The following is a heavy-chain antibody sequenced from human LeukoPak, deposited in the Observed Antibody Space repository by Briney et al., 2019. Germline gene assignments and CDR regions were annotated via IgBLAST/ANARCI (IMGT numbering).Heavy chain of an antibody. J-gene: IGHJ4*02. CDR2: IIPIFGTA. CDR3: ARVGDFWSGYYRPFDY. V-gene: IGHV1-69*13. Sequence: SVKVSCKASGGTFSSYVISWVRQAPGQGLEWMGGIIPIFGTANYAQKFQGRVTITADESTSTACMELSSLRSEDTAVYYCARVGDFWSGYYRPFDYWGQGTLVTVSS. CDR1: GGTFSSYV. D-gene: IGHD3-3*01.